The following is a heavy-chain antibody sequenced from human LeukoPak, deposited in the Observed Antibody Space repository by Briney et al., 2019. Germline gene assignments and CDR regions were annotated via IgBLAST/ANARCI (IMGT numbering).Heavy chain of an antibody. D-gene: IGHD6-13*01. CDR2: INHSGSI. Sequence: SETLSLTCAVYGGSFSGYYWSWIRQPPGKGLEWIGEINHSGSINYNPSLKSRVTISVDTSKNQFSLKLSSVTAADTAVYYCARHSRGYSSSWYFRYWGQGTLVTVSS. CDR3: ARHSRGYSSSWYFRY. CDR1: GGSFSGYY. V-gene: IGHV4-34*01. J-gene: IGHJ4*02.